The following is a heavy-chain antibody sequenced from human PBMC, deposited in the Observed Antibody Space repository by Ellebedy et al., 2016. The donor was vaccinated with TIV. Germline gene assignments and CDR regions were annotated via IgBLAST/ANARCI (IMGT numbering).Heavy chain of an antibody. Sequence: SETLSLTXTVSGGSISGSDYYWGWIRQSPETGLEWIGTIYYTGSTYYNPSLKSRVTISVDPSKNQFSLKLYSVTAADTALYYCARHRHHNSRADYWGQGTLVTVSS. CDR2: IYYTGST. J-gene: IGHJ4*02. CDR1: GGSISGSDYY. CDR3: ARHRHHNSRADY. V-gene: IGHV4-39*01. D-gene: IGHD2/OR15-2a*01.